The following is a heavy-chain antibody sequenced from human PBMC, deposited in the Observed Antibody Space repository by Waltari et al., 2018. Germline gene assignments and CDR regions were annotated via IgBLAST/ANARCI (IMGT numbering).Heavy chain of an antibody. CDR2: ISSSSSSI. Sequence: EVQLVDSGGGLVKPGGSLRLSCAASGFTFSTYSMNWVGQVPGEGLYCVSSISSSSSSIYYADSVKGRFTISRDNAKNSLDLQMNSLRVEDTAVYYCARGRIYHDSSASGYYFDYWGQGTLVAVSS. V-gene: IGHV3-21*01. D-gene: IGHD3-22*01. CDR1: GFTFSTYS. CDR3: ARGRIYHDSSASGYYFDY. J-gene: IGHJ4*02.